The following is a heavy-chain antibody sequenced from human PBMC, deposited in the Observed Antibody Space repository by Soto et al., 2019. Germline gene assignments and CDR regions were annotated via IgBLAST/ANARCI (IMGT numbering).Heavy chain of an antibody. J-gene: IGHJ6*02. CDR1: GYTFTSYY. CDR2: INPSGGST. Sequence: GASVKVSCKASGYTFTSYYMHWVRQAPGQGLEWMGIINPSGGSTSYAQKFQGRVTMTRDTSTSTVYMELSSLRSEDTAVYYCARDSLTTVVTHHYYYGMDVWGQGTTVT. V-gene: IGHV1-46*01. CDR3: ARDSLTTVVTHHYYYGMDV. D-gene: IGHD4-17*01.